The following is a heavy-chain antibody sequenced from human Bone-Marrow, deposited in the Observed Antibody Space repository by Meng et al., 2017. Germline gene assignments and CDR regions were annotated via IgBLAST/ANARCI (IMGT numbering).Heavy chain of an antibody. CDR3: ARAYYGSGSYYQN. Sequence: QFYRKEWGAGLLKPSETLSRPCAVYGGSFSGYYWSWIRQPPGKGLEWIGEINHSGSTNYNPSLKSRVTISVDTSKNQFSLKLSSVTAADTAVYYCARAYYGSGSYYQNWGQGTLVTVSS. CDR2: INHSGST. D-gene: IGHD3-10*01. CDR1: GGSFSGYY. J-gene: IGHJ4*02. V-gene: IGHV4-34*01.